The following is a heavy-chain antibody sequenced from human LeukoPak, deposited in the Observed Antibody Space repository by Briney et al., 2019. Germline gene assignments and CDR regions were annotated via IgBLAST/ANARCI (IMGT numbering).Heavy chain of an antibody. Sequence: GGSLRLSCAASGFTFSSYHMNWVRQAPGKGLEWVSDINGSGGSTYYADSVKGRFTISRDNSKNTLYLQMNSLRAEDTAVYYCARRAGAYSHPYDYWGQGTLVTVSS. D-gene: IGHD4/OR15-4a*01. CDR2: INGSGGST. J-gene: IGHJ4*02. CDR3: ARRAGAYSHPYDY. V-gene: IGHV3-23*01. CDR1: GFTFSSYH.